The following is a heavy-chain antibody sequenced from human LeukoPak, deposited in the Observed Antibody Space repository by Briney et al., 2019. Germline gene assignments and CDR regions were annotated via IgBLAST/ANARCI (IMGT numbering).Heavy chain of an antibody. CDR3: AREHDYGDYFDY. CDR1: GYTFTKYA. J-gene: IGHJ4*02. Sequence: ASVKVSCKASGYTFTKYAINWVRQAPGQGLEYMGWININTEIPTYAQGFTGRFVFSLDTSISTAYLQITSLQAEDTAVYYCAREHDYGDYFDYWGQGTLVTVSS. CDR2: ININTEIP. V-gene: IGHV7-4-1*02. D-gene: IGHD4-17*01.